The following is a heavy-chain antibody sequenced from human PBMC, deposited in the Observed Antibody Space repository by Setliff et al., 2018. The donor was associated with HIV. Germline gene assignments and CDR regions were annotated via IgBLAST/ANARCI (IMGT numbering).Heavy chain of an antibody. D-gene: IGHD6-13*01. CDR1: GGSISSSSYY. CDR3: ARSPAAEGH. CDR2: IFYSGHT. J-gene: IGHJ4*02. Sequence: SETLSLTCTVSGGSISSSSYYWGWIRQPPGKGLEWIGSIFYSGHTYYNPSLRSRVTISVDTSKNQFSLKLRSVTAADTAVYYCARSPAAEGHWGQGTLVTVPQ. V-gene: IGHV4-39*01.